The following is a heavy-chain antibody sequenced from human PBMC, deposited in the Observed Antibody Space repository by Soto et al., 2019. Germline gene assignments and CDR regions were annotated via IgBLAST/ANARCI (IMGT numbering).Heavy chain of an antibody. J-gene: IGHJ6*02. D-gene: IGHD3-3*01. CDR2: IYYSGST. V-gene: IGHV4-59*01. CDR3: ARGSSRITIFGVVISDFDV. CDR1: GGSISPYY. Sequence: PLETLSLTCTVSGGSISPYYWSWIRQSPGKGLEWIGYIYYSGSTNYNPSLKSRVTISVDTSKNQFSLKVNSVTAADTAVYFCARGSSRITIFGVVISDFDVWGQGTTVTSP.